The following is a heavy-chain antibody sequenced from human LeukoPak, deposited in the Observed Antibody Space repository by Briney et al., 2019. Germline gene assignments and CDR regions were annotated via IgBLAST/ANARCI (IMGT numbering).Heavy chain of an antibody. CDR2: ISGYNGNT. Sequence: ASVKVSCKASGYTFTAYTISWVRQAPGQGLEWMGWISGYNGNTNYAQKVQGRVTMTTDTFTSTAYMELRSLRSDDTAVYYCARSPARGYDILTGYNDYWGQGTLVAVSS. J-gene: IGHJ4*02. CDR1: GYTFTAYT. CDR3: ARSPARGYDILTGYNDY. V-gene: IGHV1-18*01. D-gene: IGHD3-9*01.